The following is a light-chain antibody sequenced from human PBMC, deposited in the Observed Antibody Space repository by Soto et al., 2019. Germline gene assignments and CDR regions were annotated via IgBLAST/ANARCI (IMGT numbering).Light chain of an antibody. J-gene: IGKJ4*01. Sequence: DIQMTQSPSSLSASVGDRVTITCRASQDISNSLAWYQQKPGKVPKVLIYAASILQSGVPARFSGSGSGTDFPLTISSLQPEDVATYYFQKYNSAPLTFGGGTKVEI. V-gene: IGKV1-27*01. CDR3: QKYNSAPLT. CDR2: AAS. CDR1: QDISNS.